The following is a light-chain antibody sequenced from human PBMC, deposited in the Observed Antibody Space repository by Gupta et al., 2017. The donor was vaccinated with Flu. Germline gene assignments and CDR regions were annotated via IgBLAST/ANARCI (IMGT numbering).Light chain of an antibody. J-gene: IGLJ1*01. V-gene: IGLV2-14*04. CDR3: ISLTNIPSYV. Sequence: SITISCTGTSSDVGAYNYVSWYQQHPGKAPKLMIYDVSNRPSGVSNRFSGSKSGNTASLTISGLQAEDEADYYCISLTNIPSYVFGTGTKVTVL. CDR1: SSDVGAYNY. CDR2: DVS.